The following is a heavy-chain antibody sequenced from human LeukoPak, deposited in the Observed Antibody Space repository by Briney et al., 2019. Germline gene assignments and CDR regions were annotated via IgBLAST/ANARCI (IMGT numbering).Heavy chain of an antibody. V-gene: IGHV3-30*04. J-gene: IGHJ4*02. D-gene: IGHD1-26*01. CDR2: ISYDGSNK. CDR3: ARDLMGWDLHYFDY. Sequence: GGSLRLSCAASGFTFSSYAMHWVRQAPGKGLEWVAVISYDGSNKYYADSVKGRFTISRDNAKNSLYLQMHSLRAEDTAVYYCARDLMGWDLHYFDYWGQGTLVTVSS. CDR1: GFTFSSYA.